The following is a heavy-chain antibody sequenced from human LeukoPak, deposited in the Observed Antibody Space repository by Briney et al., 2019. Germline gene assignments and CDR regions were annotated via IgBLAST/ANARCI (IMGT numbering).Heavy chain of an antibody. D-gene: IGHD4-23*01. Sequence: SETLSLTCTVSGGSISSYYWSWIRQPPGKGLQWIGYVYYSGSTNYNPSLKSRVTISVDTSKNQFSLKLNSVTPADTAVYYCATLTGGDDAFDIWGRGTMVTVSS. CDR1: GGSISSYY. V-gene: IGHV4-59*01. J-gene: IGHJ3*02. CDR3: ATLTGGDDAFDI. CDR2: VYYSGST.